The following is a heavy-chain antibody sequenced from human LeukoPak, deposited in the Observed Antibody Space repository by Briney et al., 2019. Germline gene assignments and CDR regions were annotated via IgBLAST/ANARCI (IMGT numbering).Heavy chain of an antibody. CDR2: ISYDGSNK. V-gene: IGHV3-30*03. Sequence: GGSLRLSCAASGFTFSSYGMHWVRQAPGKGLEWVAVISYDGSNKYYADSVKGRFTISRDNSKNTLYLQMNSLRAEDTAVYYCASWIAVAGTYYFDYWGQGTLVTVSS. CDR3: ASWIAVAGTYYFDY. J-gene: IGHJ4*02. CDR1: GFTFSSYG. D-gene: IGHD6-19*01.